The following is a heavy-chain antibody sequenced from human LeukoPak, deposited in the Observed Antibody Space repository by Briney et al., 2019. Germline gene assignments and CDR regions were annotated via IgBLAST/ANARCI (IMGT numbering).Heavy chain of an antibody. J-gene: IGHJ4*02. Sequence: AGGSLRLSCAASGFTFSSYNMNWVRQAPGKGLEWVGRIKSKTDGGTTDYAAPVKGRFTISRDDSKNTLYLQMNSLKTEDTAVYYCGLRGPRNYFDYWGQGTLVTVSS. V-gene: IGHV3-15*01. CDR1: GFTFSSYN. CDR3: GLRGPRNYFDY. CDR2: IKSKTDGGTT. D-gene: IGHD3-10*01.